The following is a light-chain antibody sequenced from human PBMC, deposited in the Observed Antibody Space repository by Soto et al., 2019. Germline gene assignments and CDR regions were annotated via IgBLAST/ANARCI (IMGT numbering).Light chain of an antibody. CDR1: SSDVGGYNY. CDR3: CSYTSSSTPWV. Sequence: QSALTQPASVSGSPGQSITISCTGTSSDVGGYNYVSWYQQHPGKAPKLTIYDVSDRPSGVSNRFSASKSGNTASLTISGLQAEDEADYYCCSYTSSSTPWVFGTGTKVTV. V-gene: IGLV2-14*03. J-gene: IGLJ1*01. CDR2: DVS.